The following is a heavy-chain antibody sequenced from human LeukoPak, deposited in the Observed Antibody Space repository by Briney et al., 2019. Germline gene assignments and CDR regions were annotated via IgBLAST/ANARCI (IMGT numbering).Heavy chain of an antibody. CDR1: GFTFSDYY. D-gene: IGHD3-3*01. Sequence: GGSLRLSCAASGFTFSDYYMSWIRQAPGKGLEWVSYISSSGSTIYYADSVKGRFTISRDNAKNSLYLQMNSLRAEDTAVYYCASVNYDFWSDPLVPFDYWGQGTLVTVSP. V-gene: IGHV3-11*01. CDR3: ASVNYDFWSDPLVPFDY. CDR2: ISSSGSTI. J-gene: IGHJ4*02.